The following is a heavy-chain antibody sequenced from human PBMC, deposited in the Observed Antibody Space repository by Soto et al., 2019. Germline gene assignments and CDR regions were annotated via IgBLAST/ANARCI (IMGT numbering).Heavy chain of an antibody. CDR2: IYPGDSKT. Sequence: GESLIISCKGSGYIFTTYWIGWVRQMPGKGLEWMGIIYPGDSKTTYSPSFQGQVTISADKSISTAYLQMNSLKMEDSAVYYCSSGTGRSDFNYWGLGTLVTVSS. CDR3: SSGTGRSDFNY. J-gene: IGHJ4*02. D-gene: IGHD3-3*01. V-gene: IGHV5-51*01. CDR1: GYIFTTYW.